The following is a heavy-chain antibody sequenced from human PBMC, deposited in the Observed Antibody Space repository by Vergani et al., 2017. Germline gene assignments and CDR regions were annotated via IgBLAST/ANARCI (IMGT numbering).Heavy chain of an antibody. CDR1: GGSFSGYY. CDR3: ARGRGGSGSYYKPLSRYYYYYMDV. D-gene: IGHD3-10*01. V-gene: IGHV4-34*01. CDR2: INHSGST. Sequence: QVQLQQWGAGLLKPSETLSLTCAVYGGSFSGYYWSWIRQPPGKGLEWIGEINHSGSTNYNPSLKSRVTISVDTSKNQFSLKLSSVTAADTAVYYCARGRGGSGSYYKPLSRYYYYYMDVWGKGTTVTVSS. J-gene: IGHJ6*03.